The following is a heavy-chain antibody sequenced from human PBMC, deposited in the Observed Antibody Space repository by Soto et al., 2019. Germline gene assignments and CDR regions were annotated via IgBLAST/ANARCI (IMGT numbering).Heavy chain of an antibody. Sequence: QVPLVQSGAEVKKPGASVKVSCKASGYTFTIYVISWVRQAPGQGLEWMGWISAYNGNTNYAQKLQGRVTMTTDASTSTAYMELRILRSDDTAVDSCAIVEELQQQVVPTLFDYWGQGTLVTVSS. J-gene: IGHJ4*02. CDR2: ISAYNGNT. CDR1: GYTFTIYV. D-gene: IGHD6-13*01. CDR3: AIVEELQQQVVPTLFDY. V-gene: IGHV1-18*01.